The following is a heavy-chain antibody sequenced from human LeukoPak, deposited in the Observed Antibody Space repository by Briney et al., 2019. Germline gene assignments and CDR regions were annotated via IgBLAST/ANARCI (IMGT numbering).Heavy chain of an antibody. D-gene: IGHD6-19*01. CDR1: GFTFSTYA. CDR2: IGGGGPTT. CDR3: ARGFLGGTDQYFDS. V-gene: IGHV3-23*01. J-gene: IGHJ4*02. Sequence: QPGGSLRLSCSASGFTFSTYAMNWVRQAPAKGLEWVSTIGGGGPTTDYADSVKDRFTISRDNSKNTLYLQMNSLIAEDTAVYFCARGFLGGTDQYFDSWGQGTLVTVSS.